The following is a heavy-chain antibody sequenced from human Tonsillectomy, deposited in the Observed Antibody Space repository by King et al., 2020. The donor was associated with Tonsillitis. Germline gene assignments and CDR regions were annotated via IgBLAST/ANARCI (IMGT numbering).Heavy chain of an antibody. J-gene: IGHJ4*02. CDR3: ARDSNSNSFDY. D-gene: IGHD2/OR15-2a*01. Sequence: QLVQSGAEVKKPGASVKVSCKASGYTFTSYYMHWVRQAPGQGLEWMAIINPSGGSPTYAQKFQGRFTMTSDTSTSTVYMELSSLRSEDTAVYYCARDSNSNSFDYWGQGTLVSVSS. CDR1: GYTFTSYY. V-gene: IGHV1-46*01. CDR2: INPSGGSP.